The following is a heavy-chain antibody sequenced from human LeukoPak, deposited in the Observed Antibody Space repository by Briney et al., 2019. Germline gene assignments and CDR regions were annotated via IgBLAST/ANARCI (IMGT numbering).Heavy chain of an antibody. CDR3: ARVPGITMEQIDY. V-gene: IGHV4-34*01. Sequence: SETLSLTCAVYGGSSSGYYWSWIRQPPGKGLERIGEINHSGSTNYNPSLKSRVTISVDTSKNQFSLKLSSVTAADTAVYYCARVPGITMEQIDYWGQGTLVTVSS. D-gene: IGHD3-10*01. J-gene: IGHJ4*02. CDR2: INHSGST. CDR1: GGSSSGYY.